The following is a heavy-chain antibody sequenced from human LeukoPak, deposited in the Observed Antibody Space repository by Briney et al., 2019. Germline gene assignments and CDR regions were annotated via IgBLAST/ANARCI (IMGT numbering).Heavy chain of an antibody. CDR3: AKGRRITVPGTPTDY. V-gene: IGHV3-23*01. Sequence: PGGSLRLSCAASGFTFSSYAMSWVRQAPGKGLEWVTGISGSGGGTYYADAVKGRFTISRANFENTLYLQMHSLRDEDTAVYYCAKGRRITVPGTPTDYWGQGTLVTVSS. J-gene: IGHJ4*02. D-gene: IGHD6-19*01. CDR2: ISGSGGGT. CDR1: GFTFSSYA.